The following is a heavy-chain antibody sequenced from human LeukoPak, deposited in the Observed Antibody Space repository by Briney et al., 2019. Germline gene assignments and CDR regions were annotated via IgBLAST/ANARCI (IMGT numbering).Heavy chain of an antibody. CDR3: ARARTAMVTPYYYYYMDV. V-gene: IGHV1-69*06. J-gene: IGHJ6*03. Sequence: GASVKVSCKASGYTFINYAVNWVRQAPGQRLEWMGGIIPIFGTANYAQKFQGRVTITADKSTSTAYMELSSLRSEDTAVYYCARARTAMVTPYYYYYMDVWGKGTTVTVSS. D-gene: IGHD5-18*01. CDR2: IIPIFGTA. CDR1: GYTFINYA.